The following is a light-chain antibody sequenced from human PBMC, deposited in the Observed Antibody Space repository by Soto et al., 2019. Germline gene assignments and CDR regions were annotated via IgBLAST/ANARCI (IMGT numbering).Light chain of an antibody. CDR3: CSYAGSKKRL. Sequence: QSVLTQPPSASGSPGQSVTISCTGTSSDVGGYNSVSWYQQHPGKAPKLIIYEVTERPSGVPDRFSGSKSGNTASLTVSGLQAEDEADYYCCSYAGSKKRLFGTGTKVTVL. CDR1: SSDVGGYNS. J-gene: IGLJ1*01. CDR2: EVT. V-gene: IGLV2-8*01.